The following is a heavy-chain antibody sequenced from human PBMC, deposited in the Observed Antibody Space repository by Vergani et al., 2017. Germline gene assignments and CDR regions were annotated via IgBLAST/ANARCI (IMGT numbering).Heavy chain of an antibody. D-gene: IGHD6-19*01. CDR1: GYTFTYRY. V-gene: IGHV1-45*02. Sequence: QMQLVQSGAEVKKTGSSVKVSCKASGYTFTYRYLHWVRQAPGQALEWMGWITPFNGNTNYAQKFQDRVTITRDRSMSTAYMELSSLRSEDTAVYYCARPGQWLVQGGYFDYWGQGTLVTVSS. CDR2: ITPFNGNT. J-gene: IGHJ4*02. CDR3: ARPGQWLVQGGYFDY.